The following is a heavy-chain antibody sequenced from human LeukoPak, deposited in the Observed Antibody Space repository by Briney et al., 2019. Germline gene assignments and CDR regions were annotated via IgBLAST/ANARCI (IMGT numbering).Heavy chain of an antibody. CDR2: INHSGST. V-gene: IGHV4-34*01. D-gene: IGHD3-10*01. Sequence: SETLSLTCAVYGGSFSGYYWSWIRQPPGKGLEWIGEINHSGSTNYNPSLKSRVTISVDTSKNQFSLKLSSVTAADTAVYYCARHAFWFGETFDPWGQGTLVTVSS. CDR3: ARHAFWFGETFDP. CDR1: GGSFSGYY. J-gene: IGHJ5*02.